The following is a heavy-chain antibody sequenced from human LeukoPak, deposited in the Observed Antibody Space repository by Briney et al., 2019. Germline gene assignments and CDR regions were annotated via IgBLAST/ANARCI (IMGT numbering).Heavy chain of an antibody. CDR3: ARDIDYYYYMDV. D-gene: IGHD2-15*01. J-gene: IGHJ6*03. V-gene: IGHV3-21*01. CDR1: GFTFSTYN. Sequence: PGGSLRLSCAASGFTFSTYNMNWVRQAPGKGLEWVSSISGSRTYIYYADSVKGRFTISRDNAKNSLYLQMSSLRAEDTAVYYCARDIDYYYYMDVWGKGTTVTISS. CDR2: ISGSRTYI.